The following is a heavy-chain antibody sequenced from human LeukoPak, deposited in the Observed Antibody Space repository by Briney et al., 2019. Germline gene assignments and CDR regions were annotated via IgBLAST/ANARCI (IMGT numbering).Heavy chain of an antibody. D-gene: IGHD1-26*01. J-gene: IGHJ4*02. CDR2: IYYSGST. Sequence: PSETLSLTCTVSGVSISSYYWSWIRQPPGKGLEWIGYIYYSGSTNYNPSLKSRVTISVDTSKNQFSLKLSSVTAADTAVYYCARIMGHFDFWGPGTLVTVSP. CDR1: GVSISSYY. CDR3: ARIMGHFDF. V-gene: IGHV4-59*01.